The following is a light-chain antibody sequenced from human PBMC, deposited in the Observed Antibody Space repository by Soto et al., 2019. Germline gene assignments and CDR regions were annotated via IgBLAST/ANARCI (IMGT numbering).Light chain of an antibody. CDR2: AAS. Sequence: MRMTQSPTCLPAAVGDRVTITSRASQSISSYLNWYQQKPGKAPKLLIYAASSLQSGVPSRFSGSGSGTDFTLTISSLQPEDFATYYCQQSYSTPPITFGQGTRLEI. CDR1: QSISSY. V-gene: IGKV1-39*01. J-gene: IGKJ5*01. CDR3: QQSYSTPPIT.